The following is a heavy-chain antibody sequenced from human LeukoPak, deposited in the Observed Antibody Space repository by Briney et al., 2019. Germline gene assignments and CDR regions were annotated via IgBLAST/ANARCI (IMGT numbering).Heavy chain of an antibody. CDR2: IYYSGST. J-gene: IGHJ4*02. V-gene: IGHV4-39*07. Sequence: SETLSLTCTVSGGSISSSSYSWGWIRQPPGKGLEWIGNIYYSGSTYYNPSLKSRVTISVDTSKNQFSLKLSSVTAADTAVYYCARDPASIRHGSGSYYSDYWGQGTLVTVSS. CDR1: GGSISSSSYS. CDR3: ARDPASIRHGSGSYYSDY. D-gene: IGHD3-10*01.